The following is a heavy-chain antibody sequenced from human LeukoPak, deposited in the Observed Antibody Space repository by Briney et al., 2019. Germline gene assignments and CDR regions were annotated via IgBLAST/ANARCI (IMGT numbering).Heavy chain of an antibody. CDR1: GYTFTSYG. J-gene: IGHJ4*02. CDR3: ARDGITIFGVVIEFDY. CDR2: ISAYNGNT. Sequence: ASVKVSCKASGYTFTSYGISWVRQAPGQGLEWMGWISAYNGNTNYAQKLQGRVTMTTDTSTSTAYMELRSLRSDDTAVYYCARDGITIFGVVIEFDYWGQGTLVTVSS. V-gene: IGHV1-18*01. D-gene: IGHD3-3*01.